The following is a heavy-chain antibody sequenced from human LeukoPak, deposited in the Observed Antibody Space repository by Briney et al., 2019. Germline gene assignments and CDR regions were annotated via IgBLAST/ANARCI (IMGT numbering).Heavy chain of an antibody. CDR3: ARDRGLIDY. J-gene: IGHJ4*02. Sequence: SETLSLTCTVSGCSSSSGSYYWSWIRQPAGKGLEWIRRIYTSGSTNYNPSLKSRVTISVDTSKNQFSLKLSSVTAADTAVYYCARDRGLIDYWGQGTLVTVSS. CDR1: GCSSSSGSYY. D-gene: IGHD3-10*01. V-gene: IGHV4-61*02. CDR2: IYTSGST.